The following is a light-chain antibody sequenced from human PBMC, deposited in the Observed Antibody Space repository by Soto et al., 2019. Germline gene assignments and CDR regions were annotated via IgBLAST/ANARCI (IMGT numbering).Light chain of an antibody. CDR3: QQSYSYPLT. Sequence: DIQMTQSPSSLSASVGDRLTITCRASQSIRSSLNWYQQKPGKAPRLMMYAASSLQSGVPSRFSGSGSGTDFTLTISSLQPEDFATYYCQQSYSYPLTFGGGTKVDIK. V-gene: IGKV1-39*01. CDR2: AAS. CDR1: QSIRSS. J-gene: IGKJ4*01.